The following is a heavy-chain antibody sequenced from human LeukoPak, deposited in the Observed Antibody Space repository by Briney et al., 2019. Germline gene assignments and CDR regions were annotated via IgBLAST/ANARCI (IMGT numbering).Heavy chain of an antibody. Sequence: GGSLRLSCGASGFTFSTYPLHWVRQAPGKGLEWVAAISKEGSNKYYADSVKGRFTISRDNSKNTLYLQMNSLRAEDTAVYYCAGDMASGSGWYIRRGDYYYYGMDVWGKGTTVTVSS. V-gene: IGHV3-30*03. J-gene: IGHJ6*04. CDR1: GFTFSTYP. CDR3: AGDMASGSGWYIRRGDYYYYGMDV. D-gene: IGHD6-19*01. CDR2: ISKEGSNK.